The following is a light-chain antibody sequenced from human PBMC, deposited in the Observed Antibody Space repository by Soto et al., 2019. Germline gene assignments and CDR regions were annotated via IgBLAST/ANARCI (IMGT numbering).Light chain of an antibody. J-gene: IGKJ2*01. Sequence: DIQMTQSPSTLSASVGDRVTITCRASQTISNWLAWYQQKPGKAPKLLIYDGSSLHSGVPSRFSGSGSGTEFTLTISSLQPDDFATYYCQQYISYSYTFGQGTKLEI. CDR1: QTISNW. CDR2: DGS. CDR3: QQYISYSYT. V-gene: IGKV1-5*01.